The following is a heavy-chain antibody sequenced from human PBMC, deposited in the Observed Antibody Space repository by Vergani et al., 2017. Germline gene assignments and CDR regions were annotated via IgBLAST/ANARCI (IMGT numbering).Heavy chain of an antibody. D-gene: IGHD1-26*01. CDR2: INPSGGST. V-gene: IGHV1-46*03. J-gene: IGHJ4*02. CDR3: ARAIVGATTFDY. CDR1: GYTFTSYY. Sequence: QVQLVQSGAEVKKPGASVKVSCKASGYTFTSYYMHWVRQAPGQGLEWMGIINPSGGSTSYAQKFQGRVTMTRDTSTSTVYMERSSLRSEDTAVYYCARAIVGATTFDYWGQGTLVTVSS.